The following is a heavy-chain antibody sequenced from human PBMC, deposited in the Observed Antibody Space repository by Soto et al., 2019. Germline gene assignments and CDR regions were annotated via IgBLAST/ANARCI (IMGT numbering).Heavy chain of an antibody. J-gene: IGHJ4*02. CDR1: GFTFSLYS. D-gene: IGHD3-22*01. V-gene: IGHV3-21*01. Sequence: NPGGSLRLSCAASGFTFSLYSMIWVRQAPGKGLEWVASITSSSSDIYYEDSLKSRFTISRDNAKNSLFLQLDSLRAEDTAVYFCVRARSTDSRPDYWGQGTLVTVSS. CDR3: VRARSTDSRPDY. CDR2: ITSSSSDI.